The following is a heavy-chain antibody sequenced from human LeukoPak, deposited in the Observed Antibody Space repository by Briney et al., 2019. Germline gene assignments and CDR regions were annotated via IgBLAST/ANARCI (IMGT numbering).Heavy chain of an antibody. J-gene: IGHJ6*03. D-gene: IGHD6-19*01. CDR1: GLSYSDSY. V-gene: IGHV3-11*06. Sequence: GGSLRLSCVVSGLSYSDSYMSWIRQAPGKGLEWISYISERGSYTNYADSVRGRFTISRDNAKNSLYLQMNSLRAEDTAVYYCARDAQWLVPEGYYYYMDVWGKGTTVTVSS. CDR2: ISERGSYT. CDR3: ARDAQWLVPEGYYYYMDV.